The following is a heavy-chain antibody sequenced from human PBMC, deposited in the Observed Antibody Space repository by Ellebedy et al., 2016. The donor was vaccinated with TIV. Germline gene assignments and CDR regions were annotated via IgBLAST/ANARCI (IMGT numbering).Heavy chain of an antibody. CDR2: IYYSGST. CDR3: ARDLDYYDSSGYYSDAFDI. J-gene: IGHJ3*02. CDR1: GGSISSSSYY. V-gene: IGHV4-61*01. Sequence: SETLSLXXTVSGGSISSSSYYWGWIRQPPGKGLEWIGYIYYSGSTNYNPSLKSRVTISVDTSKNQFSLKLSSVTAADTAVYYCARDLDYYDSSGYYSDAFDIWGQGTMVTVSS. D-gene: IGHD3-22*01.